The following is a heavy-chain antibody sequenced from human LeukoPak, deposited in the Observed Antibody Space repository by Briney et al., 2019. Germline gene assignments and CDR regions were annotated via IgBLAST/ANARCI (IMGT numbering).Heavy chain of an antibody. D-gene: IGHD2-2*01. J-gene: IGHJ5*02. CDR3: ARGWDIVVVPAAHYNWFDP. Sequence: PSETLSLTCAVYGGSFSGYYWSWIRQPPGKGLEWIGEINHSGSTNSNPSLKSRVTISVDTSKNQFSLKLSSVTAADTAVYYCARGWDIVVVPAAHYNWFDPWGQGTLVTVSS. V-gene: IGHV4-34*01. CDR1: GGSFSGYY. CDR2: INHSGST.